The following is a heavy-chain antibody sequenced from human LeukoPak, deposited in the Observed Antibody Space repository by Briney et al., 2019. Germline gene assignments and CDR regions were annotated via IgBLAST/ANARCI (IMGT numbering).Heavy chain of an antibody. CDR2: IGYDGSNK. D-gene: IGHD3-10*01. J-gene: IGHJ4*02. CDR1: GFTFSSYG. CDR3: AKDFTADATYYYGSGSWDY. Sequence: GGSLRLSCAASGFTFSSYGMHWVRQAPGKGLEWVAFIGYDGSNKYYADSVKGGFTISRDNSKNTLYLQMNSLRAEDTAVYYCAKDFTADATYYYGSGSWDYWGQGILVTVSS. V-gene: IGHV3-30*02.